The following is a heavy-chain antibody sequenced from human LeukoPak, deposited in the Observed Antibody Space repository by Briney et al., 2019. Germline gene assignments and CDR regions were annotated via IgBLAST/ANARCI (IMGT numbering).Heavy chain of an antibody. CDR1: GYTFTSYD. Sequence: ASVKVSCKASGYTFTSYDINWVRQATGQGLEWMGWMNPNSGNTGYAQKFQGRVTMTRNTSISTAYMELSSLRSEDTAVYYCARGGISGYVYYYYYGMDVWGQGTTVTVSS. CDR2: MNPNSGNT. J-gene: IGHJ6*02. V-gene: IGHV1-8*01. D-gene: IGHD5-12*01. CDR3: ARGGISGYVYYYYYGMDV.